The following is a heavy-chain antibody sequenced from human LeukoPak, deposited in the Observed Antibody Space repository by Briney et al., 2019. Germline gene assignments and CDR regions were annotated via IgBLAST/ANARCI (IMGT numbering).Heavy chain of an antibody. CDR1: GFTFSSYS. CDR3: ARGEPDIVVVPAAPFDY. D-gene: IGHD2-2*01. Sequence: PGGSLRLSCAASGFTFSSYSMNWVRQAPGKGLEWVSSISSSSSYIYYADSVKGRFTISRDNAKNSLYLQMNSLRAEDTAVYYCARGEPDIVVVPAAPFDYWGQGTLVTVSS. V-gene: IGHV3-21*01. CDR2: ISSSSSYI. J-gene: IGHJ4*02.